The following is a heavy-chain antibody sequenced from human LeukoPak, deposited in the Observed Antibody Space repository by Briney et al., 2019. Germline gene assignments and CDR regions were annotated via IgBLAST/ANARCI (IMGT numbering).Heavy chain of an antibody. CDR3: ARAIRVAIFDY. J-gene: IGHJ4*02. V-gene: IGHV4-59*01. CDR2: IYYTGST. D-gene: IGHD2-21*01. CDR1: GGSISSYD. Sequence: PSETLSLTCAVSGGSISSYDWSWIRQSPGKGLESLGYIYYTGSTNYNPSLKSRVTMSVDTSRNQFFLRLSSVTAADTAVYYCARAIRVAIFDYWGQGTLVTVSS.